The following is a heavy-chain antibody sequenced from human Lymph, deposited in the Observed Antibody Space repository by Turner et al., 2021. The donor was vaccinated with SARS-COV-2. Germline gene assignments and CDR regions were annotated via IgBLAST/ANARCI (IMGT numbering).Heavy chain of an antibody. CDR2: INHRGST. D-gene: IGHD2-21*01. V-gene: IGHV4-34*01. CDR3: ARLNPPEVGGGDWFDP. Sequence: QVQLQQLGAGRLNPSETLFPTCAVYGGSFNGYYWSWIRQPPGKGLGWIGEINHRGSTNYNPSLRTRITISVDTSKNQFSLKLSSVTAADTAVYYCARLNPPEVGGGDWFDPWGQGTLVTVSS. J-gene: IGHJ5*02. CDR1: GGSFNGYY.